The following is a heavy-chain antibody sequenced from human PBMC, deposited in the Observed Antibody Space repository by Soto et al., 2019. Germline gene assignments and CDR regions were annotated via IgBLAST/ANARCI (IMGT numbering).Heavy chain of an antibody. CDR3: AKDMGATLYYYYYMDV. J-gene: IGHJ6*03. D-gene: IGHD3-16*01. V-gene: IGHV3-21*04. Sequence: PGGSLRLSCAASGFTFSSYSMNWVRQAPGKGLEWVSSISSSSSYIYYADSVKGRFTISRDNAKNTLYLQMNSLRAEDTAVYYCAKDMGATLYYYYYMDVWGKGTTVTVSS. CDR1: GFTFSSYS. CDR2: ISSSSSYI.